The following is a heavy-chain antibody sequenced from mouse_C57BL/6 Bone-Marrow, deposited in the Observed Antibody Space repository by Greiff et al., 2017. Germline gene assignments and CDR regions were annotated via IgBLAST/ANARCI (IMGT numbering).Heavy chain of an antibody. V-gene: IGHV5-6*01. CDR2: ISSGGSYT. J-gene: IGHJ3*01. CDR1: GFTFSSYG. D-gene: IGHD2-4*01. CDR3: ARHGDYYDYAWFAY. Sequence: EVKLMESGGDLVKPGGSLKLSCAASGFTFSSYGMSWVRQTPDKRLEWVATISSGGSYTYYPDSVKGRFTISRDNAKNTLYLQMSSLKSEDTAMYYCARHGDYYDYAWFAYWGQGTLVTVSA.